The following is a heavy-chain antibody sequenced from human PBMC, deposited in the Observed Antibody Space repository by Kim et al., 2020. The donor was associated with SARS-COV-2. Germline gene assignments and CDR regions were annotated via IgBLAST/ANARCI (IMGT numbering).Heavy chain of an antibody. V-gene: IGHV3-30*04. Sequence: GGSLRLSCAASGFTFGNHAMHWVRQAPGKGLEWVAIISYDGGSKYYRDTVKGRFTISRDNSENTQFLHMNSLTTEDAAVYCGWGSTYRTYVLGPFDMWG. CDR2: ISYDGGSK. J-gene: IGHJ3*02. D-gene: IGHD3-10*01. CDR1: GFTFGNHA. CDR3: WGSTYRTYVLGPFDM.